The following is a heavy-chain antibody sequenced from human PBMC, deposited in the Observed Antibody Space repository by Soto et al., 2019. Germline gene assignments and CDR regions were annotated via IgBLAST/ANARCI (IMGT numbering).Heavy chain of an antibody. CDR3: HGYGY. CDR2: IYSAGTT. CDR1: GFTVSSANY. Sequence: EVQLVESGGGLIQPGGSLRLSCVVSGFTVSSANYMSWVRQAPGKGLEWVSVIYSAGTTYYADSVKGRFTISRANSKNTLYLQMNSLSAEDTAVYYCHGYGYWGQGTLVTVSS. J-gene: IGHJ4*02. D-gene: IGHD5-12*01. V-gene: IGHV3-53*01.